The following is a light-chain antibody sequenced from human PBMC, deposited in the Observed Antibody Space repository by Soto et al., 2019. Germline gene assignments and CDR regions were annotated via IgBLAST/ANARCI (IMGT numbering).Light chain of an antibody. CDR1: SSTFRCFNV. CDR3: CSYVGATTYV. J-gene: IGLJ1*01. Sequence: QSALTQPASVSGSPGQSITISFTGTSSTFRCFNVVSWYQQHPGKAPKVTIYEGIKRPSGVSNRFSGSNSGSTASLTISGLQAEDEADYYCCSYVGATTYVLGTGTKVNV. CDR2: EGI. V-gene: IGLV2-23*01.